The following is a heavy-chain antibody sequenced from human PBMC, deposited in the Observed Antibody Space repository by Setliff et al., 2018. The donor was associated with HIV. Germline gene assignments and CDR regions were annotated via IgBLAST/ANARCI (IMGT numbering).Heavy chain of an antibody. CDR3: ARGLSIFGVATPGFYSFMDV. D-gene: IGHD3-3*01. J-gene: IGHJ6*03. V-gene: IGHV4-39*07. Sequence: SETLSLTCTVSGGSISSSSYYWGWIRQPPGKGLEWIGGIYYSGSTYYNPSLKSRVTISVDTSKNQFSLKLSSVTAADTAVYYCARGLSIFGVATPGFYSFMDVWGKGTTVTVSS. CDR1: GGSISSSSYY. CDR2: IYYSGST.